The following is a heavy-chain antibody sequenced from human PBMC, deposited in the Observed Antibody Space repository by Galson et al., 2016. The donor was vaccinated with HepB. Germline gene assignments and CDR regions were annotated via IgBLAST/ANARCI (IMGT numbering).Heavy chain of an antibody. J-gene: IGHJ2*01. V-gene: IGHV3-9*01. D-gene: IGHD6-19*01. CDR3: AKHKGSSGVCAFDL. CDR1: GFTFDDYA. Sequence: SLRLSCAASGFTFDDYAMHWVRQTPGKGLEWVSGISWNSGTIDYADSVKGRFTISRDNAENSLYLQMNSLRAEDTALYYCAKHKGSSGVCAFDLWGRGTLFTVSS. CDR2: ISWNSGTI.